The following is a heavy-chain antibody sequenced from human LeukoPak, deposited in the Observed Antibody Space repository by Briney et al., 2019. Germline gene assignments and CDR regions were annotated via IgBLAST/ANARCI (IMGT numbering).Heavy chain of an antibody. CDR2: IIPIFGTA. D-gene: IGHD1-26*01. J-gene: IGHJ6*03. CDR1: GGTFSSYA. Sequence: SVKVSCKASGGTFSSYAISWVRQAPGQRLEWMGGIIPIFGTANYAQKFQGRVTITTDESTSTAYMELSSLRSEDTAVYYCARDGSGSYYGDYYYYMDVWGKGTTVTVSS. V-gene: IGHV1-69*05. CDR3: ARDGSGSYYGDYYYYMDV.